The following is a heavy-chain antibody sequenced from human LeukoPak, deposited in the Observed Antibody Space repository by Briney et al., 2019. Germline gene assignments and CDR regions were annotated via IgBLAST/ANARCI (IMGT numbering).Heavy chain of an antibody. D-gene: IGHD3-10*01. Sequence: PGGSLRLSCAASGFIVSSNYMSWVRQAPGKGLEWVSVLYSGGSTYYADSVKGRFTISRDNSKNTLYLQMDSLRAEDTAIYYCATLYGSSRGAFDYWGQGTLVTVSS. CDR1: GFIVSSNY. V-gene: IGHV3-53*01. CDR3: ATLYGSSRGAFDY. J-gene: IGHJ4*02. CDR2: LYSGGST.